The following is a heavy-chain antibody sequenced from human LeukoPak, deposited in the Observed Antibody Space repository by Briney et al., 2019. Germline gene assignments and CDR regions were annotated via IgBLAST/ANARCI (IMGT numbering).Heavy chain of an antibody. V-gene: IGHV1-18*04. CDR3: ARVEGELGYCSSTSCPEAGAFDI. CDR1: GYTFTGYY. Sequence: ASVKVSCKASGYTFTGYYMHWVRQAPGQGLEWMGWISAYNGNTNYAQKLQGRVTMTTDTSTSTAYMELRSLRSDDTAVYYCARVEGELGYCSSTSCPEAGAFDIWGQGTMVTVSS. J-gene: IGHJ3*02. CDR2: ISAYNGNT. D-gene: IGHD2-2*01.